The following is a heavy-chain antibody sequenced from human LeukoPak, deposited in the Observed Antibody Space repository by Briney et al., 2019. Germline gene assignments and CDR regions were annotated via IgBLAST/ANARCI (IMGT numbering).Heavy chain of an antibody. CDR1: GFTFSSYG. Sequence: GGSLRLSCAASGFTFSSYGMHWVRQAPGKGLEWVAVISYDGSNKYYADSVKGRFTISRDNSKNTLYLQMNSLRAEDTAVYYCAKIRGPSGTTGDWFDPWGQGTLVTVSS. V-gene: IGHV3-30*18. CDR2: ISYDGSNK. J-gene: IGHJ5*02. CDR3: AKIRGPSGTTGDWFDP. D-gene: IGHD1-1*01.